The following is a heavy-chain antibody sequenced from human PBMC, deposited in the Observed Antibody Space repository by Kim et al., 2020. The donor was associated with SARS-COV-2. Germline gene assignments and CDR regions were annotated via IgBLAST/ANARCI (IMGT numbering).Heavy chain of an antibody. CDR3: ARDRPGITIIGVVILDPLRDV. J-gene: IGHJ6*01. V-gene: IGHV3-48*03. Sequence: GGSLRLSCAASGFTFSSYEMNWVRQAPGKGLEWVSYISSSGSTIYYADSVKGRFTISSYNAKNSLYLQMNSLRAEDTAVYYCARDRPGITIIGVVILDPLRDVWGQGTGVTVSS. D-gene: IGHD3-3*01. CDR2: ISSSGSTI. CDR1: GFTFSSYE.